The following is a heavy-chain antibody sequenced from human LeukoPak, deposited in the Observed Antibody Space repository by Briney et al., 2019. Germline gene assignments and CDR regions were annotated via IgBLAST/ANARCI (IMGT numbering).Heavy chain of an antibody. CDR3: ARGVTPDWFDP. D-gene: IGHD2-21*02. V-gene: IGHV3-21*01. CDR2: ISGSNNYI. Sequence: GGSLRLSCAASGFTFSSYIMNWVRQAPRKGLEWVSSISGSNNYIYYADSVKGRFTISRDNAKNSLYLQMNSLRADDTAVYYCARGVTPDWFDPWGQGTLVTVSS. CDR1: GFTFSSYI. J-gene: IGHJ5*02.